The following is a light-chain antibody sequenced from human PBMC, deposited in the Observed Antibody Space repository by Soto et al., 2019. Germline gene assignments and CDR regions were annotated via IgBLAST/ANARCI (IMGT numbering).Light chain of an antibody. V-gene: IGKV1-39*01. CDR1: QSISSY. J-gene: IGKJ1*01. CDR3: QQSYSTPVT. Sequence: DIKMTQSPSSLSASVGDRVTITSRASQSISSYLNWYQQKPGKAPKLLIYAASSLQSGVPSRFSGSGSGTDFTLTISSLQPEDFATYYCQQSYSTPVTFGQGTKVDIK. CDR2: AAS.